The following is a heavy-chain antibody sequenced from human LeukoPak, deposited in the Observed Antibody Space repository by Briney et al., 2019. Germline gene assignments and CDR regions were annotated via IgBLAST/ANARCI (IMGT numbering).Heavy chain of an antibody. CDR3: ARELPPYSDYGDYWYYYYYMDV. CDR1: GFTFSSYA. CDR2: ISSNGGST. J-gene: IGHJ6*03. V-gene: IGHV3-64*01. Sequence: GGSLRLPCAASGFTFSSYAMHWVRQAPGEGLEYVSAISSNGGSTYYANSVKGRFTISRDNSKNTLYLQMGSLRAEDMAVYYCARELPPYSDYGDYWYYYYYMDVWGKGTTVTVSS. D-gene: IGHD4-17*01.